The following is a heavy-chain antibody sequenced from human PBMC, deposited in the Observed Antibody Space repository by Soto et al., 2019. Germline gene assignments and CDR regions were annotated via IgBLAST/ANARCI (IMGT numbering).Heavy chain of an antibody. Sequence: GGSLRLSCAASGFTFSSYAMIWVRQAPVNGLEFVSAISGIFGSTYYADSVKGRFTISRYNSKNTLYLQMNSLRADYTAVYYCAXDRGAHTILGVVFTIDYWGQGTMVTVSX. D-gene: IGHD3-3*01. CDR1: GFTFSSYA. CDR3: AXDRGAHTILGVVFTIDY. J-gene: IGHJ4*02. V-gene: IGHV3-23*01. CDR2: ISGIFGST.